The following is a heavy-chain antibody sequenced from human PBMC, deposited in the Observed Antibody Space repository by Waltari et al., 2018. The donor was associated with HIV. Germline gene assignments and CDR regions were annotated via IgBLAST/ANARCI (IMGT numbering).Heavy chain of an antibody. V-gene: IGHV4-59*01. CDR1: GGSISSYY. J-gene: IGHJ5*02. D-gene: IGHD3-10*01. Sequence: QVQLQESGPGLVKPSETLSLTCTVSGGSISSYYWSWIRPPPGTGLEWIGYIYYSGSTNYNPSLKSRVTISVDTSKNQFSLKLSSVTAADTAVYYCARDKMYYYGSGSYRWFDPWGQGTLVTVSS. CDR2: IYYSGST. CDR3: ARDKMYYYGSGSYRWFDP.